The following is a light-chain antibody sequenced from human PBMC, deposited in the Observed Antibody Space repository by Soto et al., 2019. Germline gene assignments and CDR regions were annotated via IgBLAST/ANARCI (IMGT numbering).Light chain of an antibody. V-gene: IGKV3-20*01. CDR1: QSVSSSD. CDR2: GAS. Sequence: EVVLTQSPGTLSLSPGERATLSCRASQSVSSSDLAWYQQKPGQAPRLLISGASNRATGTPDRFSGSGSGTDFNLTITSLEPEDFAVFYCHQYGISPPTFGQGTKVQI. CDR3: HQYGISPPT. J-gene: IGKJ1*01.